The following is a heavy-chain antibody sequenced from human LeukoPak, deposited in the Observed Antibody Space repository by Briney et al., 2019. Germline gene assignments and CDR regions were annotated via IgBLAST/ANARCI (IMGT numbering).Heavy chain of an antibody. CDR1: GFIFSSSA. CDR2: ISSSSSTI. D-gene: IGHD3-22*01. J-gene: IGHJ6*02. CDR3: ARSYYYDSSGSYYYGMDV. Sequence: GGSLRLSCAASGFIFSSSAMNWVRQAPGKGLEWVSYISSSSSTIYYADSVKGRFTISRDNAKNSLYLQMNSLRAEDTAVYYCARSYYYDSSGSYYYGMDVWGQGTTVTVSS. V-gene: IGHV3-48*04.